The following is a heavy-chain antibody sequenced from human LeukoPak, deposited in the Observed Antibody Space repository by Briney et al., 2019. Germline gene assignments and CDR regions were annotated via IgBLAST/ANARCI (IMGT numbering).Heavy chain of an antibody. CDR3: ARATRGVGSNFDY. CDR1: GFTFSSYS. V-gene: IGHV3-48*04. CDR2: ISSSGSTR. J-gene: IGHJ4*02. D-gene: IGHD1-26*01. Sequence: PGGSLRLSCAASGFTFSSYSMNWVRQAPGKGLEWVSYISSSGSTRHYADSVKGRFTISRDNAKNSLYLQMNSLRAEDTAVYYCARATRGVGSNFDYWGQGTLVTVSS.